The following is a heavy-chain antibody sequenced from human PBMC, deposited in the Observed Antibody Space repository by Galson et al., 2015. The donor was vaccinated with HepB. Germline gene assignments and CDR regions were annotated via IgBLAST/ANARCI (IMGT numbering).Heavy chain of an antibody. J-gene: IGHJ4*02. D-gene: IGHD7-27*01. Sequence: SETLSLTCTVSGVSIGSSTYYWGWIRQPPGKGLEWIGSVSYSGSTHYNPSLKSRVTISVDTSKNQFSLKLNSVTAADTAVYYCARLLGRRTPPDYWGQGTLVSVSS. CDR3: ARLLGRRTPPDY. CDR2: VSYSGST. CDR1: GVSIGSSTYY. V-gene: IGHV4-39*01.